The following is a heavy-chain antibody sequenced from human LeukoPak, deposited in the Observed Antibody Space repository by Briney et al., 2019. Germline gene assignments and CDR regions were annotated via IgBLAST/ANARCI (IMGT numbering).Heavy chain of an antibody. CDR2: ISWNSGSI. V-gene: IGHV3-9*01. CDR1: GFTFDDYA. Sequence: TGGSLRLSCAASGFTFDDYAMHWVRHAPGKGLEWVSGISWNSGSIGYADSVKGRFTISRDNAKNSLYLQMNSLRAEDTALYYCAKGGSYSSGWYYYFDYWGQGTLVTVSS. D-gene: IGHD6-19*01. J-gene: IGHJ4*02. CDR3: AKGGSYSSGWYYYFDY.